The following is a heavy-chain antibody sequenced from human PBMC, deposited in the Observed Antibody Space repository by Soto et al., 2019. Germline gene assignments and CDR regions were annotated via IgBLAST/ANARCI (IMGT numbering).Heavy chain of an antibody. D-gene: IGHD6-19*01. Sequence: ASVKFPCRPFGYTFTSSGISWLRRAPGQGLEWMGWISAFTGNKTSAQKLQAKVSMTTDTSPSTANMGLRSRKSEARDGDYVGRETIGWAASWFDLWGQGTLVTVSS. CDR1: GYTFTSSG. CDR3: GRETIGWAASWFDL. J-gene: IGHJ5*01. CDR2: ISAFTGNK. V-gene: IGHV1-18*01.